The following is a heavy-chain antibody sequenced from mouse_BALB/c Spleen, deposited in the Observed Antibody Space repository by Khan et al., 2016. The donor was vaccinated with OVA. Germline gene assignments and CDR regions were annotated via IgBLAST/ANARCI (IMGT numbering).Heavy chain of an antibody. CDR3: TIGNYPYYAMHY. CDR2: INPNNGDT. D-gene: IGHD2-1*01. V-gene: IGHV1S81*02. CDR1: GYTFTSYW. Sequence: VQLQQSGAELVKPGASVKLSCTASGYTFTSYWMHWVKLRPGQGFEWIGEINPNNGDTNYSEKFKSKATLTVDKSSSTAYMQLSSLTSDDSAVYYCTIGNYPYYAMHYWGQGTSVTVSS. J-gene: IGHJ4*01.